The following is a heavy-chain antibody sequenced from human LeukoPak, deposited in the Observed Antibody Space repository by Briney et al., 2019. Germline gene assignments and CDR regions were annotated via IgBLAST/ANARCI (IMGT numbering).Heavy chain of an antibody. CDR3: ARDRSEGSGWYRALNYYYYGMDV. J-gene: IGHJ6*02. CDR1: GFTFSSYA. D-gene: IGHD6-19*01. V-gene: IGHV3-30-3*01. CDR2: ISYDGSNK. Sequence: PGGSLRLSCAASGFTFSSYAMHWVRQAPGKGLEWVAVISYDGSNKYYADSAKGRFTISRDNSKNTLYLQMNSLRAEDTAVYYCARDRSEGSGWYRALNYYYYGMDVWGQGTTVTVSS.